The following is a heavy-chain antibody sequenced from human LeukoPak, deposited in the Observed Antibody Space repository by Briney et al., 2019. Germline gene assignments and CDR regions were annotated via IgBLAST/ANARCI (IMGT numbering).Heavy chain of an antibody. CDR3: ARGPQLRYFDWLSEYNWFDP. D-gene: IGHD3-9*01. CDR1: GYTFTYYV. V-gene: IGHV1-18*01. Sequence: ASVKVSCKASGYTFTYYVISWVRQAPGQGLEWMGWINAYNGNTNDAQKFQGRVTMTTDTSTSTAYMELRSLRSEDTAVYYCARGPQLRYFDWLSEYNWFDPWGQGTLVTVSS. J-gene: IGHJ5*02. CDR2: INAYNGNT.